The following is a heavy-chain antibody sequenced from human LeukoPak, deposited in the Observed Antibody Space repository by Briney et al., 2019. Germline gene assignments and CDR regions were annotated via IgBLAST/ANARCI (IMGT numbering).Heavy chain of an antibody. V-gene: IGHV3-74*01. CDR3: AKARGSYLTRPDY. Sequence: GGSLRLSCAASGFTFTSYYMHWVRQAPGKGLVWVSRISGDGSNTIYADSVKGRFTISRDNSKNTLYLQMNSLRAEDTAVYYCAKARGSYLTRPDYWGQGTLVTVSS. D-gene: IGHD1-26*01. J-gene: IGHJ4*02. CDR2: ISGDGSNT. CDR1: GFTFTSYY.